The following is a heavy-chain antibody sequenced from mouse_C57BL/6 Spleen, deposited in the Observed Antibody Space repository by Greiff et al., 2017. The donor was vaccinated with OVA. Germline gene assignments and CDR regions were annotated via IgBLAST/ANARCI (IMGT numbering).Heavy chain of an antibody. CDR3: ARAYDYGGAMDY. J-gene: IGHJ4*01. V-gene: IGHV1-42*01. Sequence: QLQQSGPELVKPGASVKISCKASGYSFTGYYMNWVKQSPEKSLEWIGEINPSTGGTTYNQKFKAKATLTVDKSSSTAYMQLKSLTSEDSAVYYCARAYDYGGAMDYWGQGTSVTVSS. CDR1: GYSFTGYY. D-gene: IGHD2-4*01. CDR2: INPSTGGT.